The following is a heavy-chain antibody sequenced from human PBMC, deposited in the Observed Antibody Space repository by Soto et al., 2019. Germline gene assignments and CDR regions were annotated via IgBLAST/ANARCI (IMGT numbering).Heavy chain of an antibody. J-gene: IGHJ5*02. CDR2: ISSSSSTI. Sequence: EVQLVESGGGLVQPGGSLRLSCAASGFTFSSYSMNWVRQAPGKGLEWVSYISSSSSTIYYADSVKGRFTISRDNAKNSLYMQMNGLRDEATAVYYCAREGGNLNWFDPWGQGTLVTVSS. D-gene: IGHD1-26*01. CDR3: AREGGNLNWFDP. V-gene: IGHV3-48*02. CDR1: GFTFSSYS.